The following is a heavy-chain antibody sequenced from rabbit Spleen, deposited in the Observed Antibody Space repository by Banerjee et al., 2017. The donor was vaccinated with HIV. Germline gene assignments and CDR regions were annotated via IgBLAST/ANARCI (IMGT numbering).Heavy chain of an antibody. J-gene: IGHJ4*01. CDR2: ISTASSST. CDR3: ARGTAGNGDGSNL. Sequence: QEQLEESGGDLVKPEGSLTLTCTASGFSFSSSYWICWVRQAPGKGLEWIGCISTASSSTYYASWAKGRFTISKTSSTTVTLQMTRLTAADTATYFCARGTAGNGDGSNLWGPGTLVTVS. CDR1: GFSFSSSYW. V-gene: IGHV1S45*01. D-gene: IGHD2-1*01.